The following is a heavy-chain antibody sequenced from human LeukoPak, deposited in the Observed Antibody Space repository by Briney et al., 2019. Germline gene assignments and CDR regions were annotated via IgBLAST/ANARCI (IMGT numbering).Heavy chain of an antibody. CDR3: ARGLGYCSSTSCYPYYYYGMDV. D-gene: IGHD2-2*01. CDR1: GFTFDDYG. CDR2: TNWNGGST. J-gene: IGHJ6*02. V-gene: IGHV3-20*04. Sequence: GGSLRLACAASGFTFDDYGMSWVRQAPGKGLEWVSGTNWNGGSTGYADSVKGRFTISRDNAKNSLYLQMNSLRAEDTALYYCARGLGYCSSTSCYPYYYYGMDVWGQGTTVTVSS.